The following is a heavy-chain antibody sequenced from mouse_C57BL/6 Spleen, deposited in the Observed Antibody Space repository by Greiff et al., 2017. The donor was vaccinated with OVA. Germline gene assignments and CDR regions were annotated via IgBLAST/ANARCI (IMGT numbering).Heavy chain of an antibody. D-gene: IGHD1-1*01. V-gene: IGHV1-80*01. CDR1: GYAFSSYW. CDR2: IYPGDGDT. CDR3: ALIITTVVAPFDY. J-gene: IGHJ2*01. Sequence: VQLQQSGAELVKPGASVKISCKASGYAFSSYWMNWVKQRPGKGLEWIGQIYPGDGDTNYNGKFKGKDTLTADKSSSTAYMQLSSLTSEDSAVYFCALIITTVVAPFDYWGQGTTLTVSS.